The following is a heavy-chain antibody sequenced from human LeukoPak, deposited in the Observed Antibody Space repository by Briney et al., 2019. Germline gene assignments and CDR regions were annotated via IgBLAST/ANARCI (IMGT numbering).Heavy chain of an antibody. CDR2: ISAYNGNT. CDR3: ARDQAVAGLRGIPFDY. Sequence: GASVKVSCKASGGTFSSYAISWVRQAPGQGLEWMGWISAYNGNTNYAQKLQGRVTMTTDTSTSTAYMELRSLRSDDTAVYYCARDQAVAGLRGIPFDYWGQGTLVTVSS. V-gene: IGHV1-18*01. CDR1: GGTFSSYA. J-gene: IGHJ4*02. D-gene: IGHD6-19*01.